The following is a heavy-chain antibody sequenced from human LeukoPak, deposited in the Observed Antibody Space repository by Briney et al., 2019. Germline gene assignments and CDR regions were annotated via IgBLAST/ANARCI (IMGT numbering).Heavy chain of an antibody. CDR3: ARHEWQQLVKFDY. D-gene: IGHD6-13*01. Sequence: SETLSLTCAVYGGSFSGYYWSWIRQPPGKGLEWIGEINHSGSTNYNPSLKGRVTISVDTSKNQFSLKLSSVTAADTAVYYCARHEWQQLVKFDYWGQGALVTVSS. CDR1: GGSFSGYY. CDR2: INHSGST. V-gene: IGHV4-34*01. J-gene: IGHJ4*02.